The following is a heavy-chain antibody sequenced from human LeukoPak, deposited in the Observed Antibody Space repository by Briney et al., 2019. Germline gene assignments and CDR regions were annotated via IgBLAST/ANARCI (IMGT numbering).Heavy chain of an antibody. CDR2: INHSGST. D-gene: IGHD3-22*01. J-gene: IGHJ4*02. V-gene: IGHV4-34*01. CDR3: ARLDDNSGYFH. Sequence: SETLSLTCAVYGGSFSGYYWSWIRQPPGKELEWIGEINHSGSTNYNPSLKSRVTISVDTSKNQFSLKLSSVTAADTAVYYCARLDDNSGYFHWGQGTLVTVSS. CDR1: GGSFSGYY.